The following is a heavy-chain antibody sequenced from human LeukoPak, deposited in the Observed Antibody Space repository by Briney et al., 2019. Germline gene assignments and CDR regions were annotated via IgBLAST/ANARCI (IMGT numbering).Heavy chain of an antibody. CDR1: GYIFTGYY. CDR3: ARDTYYYDSSGYYY. J-gene: IGHJ4*02. CDR2: INPNSGGT. V-gene: IGHV1-2*02. Sequence: ASVKVSCKASGYIFTGYYMHWVRQAPGQGLEWMGWINPNSGGTNYAQKFQGRVTMTRDTSISTAYMELSRLRSDDTAVYYCARDTYYYDSSGYYYWGQGTLVTVSS. D-gene: IGHD3-22*01.